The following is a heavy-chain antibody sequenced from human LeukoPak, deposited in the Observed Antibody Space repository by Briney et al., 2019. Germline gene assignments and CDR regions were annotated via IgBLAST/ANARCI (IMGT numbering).Heavy chain of an antibody. D-gene: IGHD2-15*01. CDR2: IYYSGST. Sequence: SETLSLTCTVSGGSISSYYWSWIRQPPGKGLEWIGYIYYSGSTNYNPSLKSRATISVDTSKNQFSLKLSSVTAADTAVYYCARVGGSGWAPRYYYYGMDVWGQGTTVTVSS. CDR1: GGSISSYY. V-gene: IGHV4-59*01. J-gene: IGHJ6*02. CDR3: ARVGGSGWAPRYYYYGMDV.